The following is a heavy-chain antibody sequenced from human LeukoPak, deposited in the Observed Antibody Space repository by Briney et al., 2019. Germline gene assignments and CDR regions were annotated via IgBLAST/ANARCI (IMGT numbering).Heavy chain of an antibody. J-gene: IGHJ4*02. V-gene: IGHV4-4*07. CDR2: IYASGST. CDR3: ERDIGYSVIN. CDR1: GGSISSYY. Sequence: PSETLSLTCAVSGGSISSYYWNWIRQPAGKGLEWIGRIYASGSTNNPSLKGRVTMSLDTSKNQFSLKLSSVTAADTAVYYCERDIGYSVINWGQGTLVTVSS. D-gene: IGHD5/OR15-5a*01.